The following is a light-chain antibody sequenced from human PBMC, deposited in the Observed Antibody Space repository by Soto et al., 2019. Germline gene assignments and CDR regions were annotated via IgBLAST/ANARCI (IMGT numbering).Light chain of an antibody. CDR2: DAS. CDR1: QSVSSY. J-gene: IGKJ4*01. CDR3: QPRSNWPLT. Sequence: EIVLTQSPATLSLSPGERATLSCRASQSVSSYLAWYQQRPGQAPRLLIYDASNRAPGIPARFSGSGSGTDFTLPISSLEPEDFAVYYCQPRSNWPLTFGGGTRVEIK. V-gene: IGKV3-11*01.